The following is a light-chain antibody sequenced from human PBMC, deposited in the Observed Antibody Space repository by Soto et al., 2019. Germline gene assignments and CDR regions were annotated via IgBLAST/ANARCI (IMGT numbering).Light chain of an antibody. V-gene: IGLV2-8*01. CDR2: EVT. CDR3: SSYVGNNNLV. Sequence: QSVLTQPPSASGSPGQTVTISCTGTRSDVGTYNYISWYQQYPGKAPKLMIYEVTKRPSGVPDRFSGTKSGNTASLTVSGLQAEDEADYYCSSYVGNNNLVFGGGTKLTFL. CDR1: RSDVGTYNY. J-gene: IGLJ2*01.